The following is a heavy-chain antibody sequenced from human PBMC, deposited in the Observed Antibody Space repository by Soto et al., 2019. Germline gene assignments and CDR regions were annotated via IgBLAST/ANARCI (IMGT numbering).Heavy chain of an antibody. CDR3: ARAFRGYYYDSSGYLFDY. Sequence: RLSCAASGFTFSSYEMNWVRQAPGKGLEWVSYISSSGSTIYYADSVKGRFTISRDNAKNSLYLQMNSLRVEDTAVYYCARAFRGYYYDSSGYLFDYWGQGTLVTVSS. V-gene: IGHV3-48*03. CDR1: GFTFSSYE. J-gene: IGHJ4*02. CDR2: ISSSGSTI. D-gene: IGHD3-22*01.